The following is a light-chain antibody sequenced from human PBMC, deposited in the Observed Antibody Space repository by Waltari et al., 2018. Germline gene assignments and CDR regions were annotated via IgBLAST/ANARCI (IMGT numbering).Light chain of an antibody. Sequence: EIVLTQSPATLSLSPGERATLSCRASQSVSSYLAWYQQKPGQAPRLLIYDATHRATGLPGRVGGSGSGTDFTLTISSLEPEDFAVYYCQQRSNWAGFTFGPGNKVDIK. CDR1: QSVSSY. V-gene: IGKV3-11*01. CDR2: DAT. J-gene: IGKJ3*01. CDR3: QQRSNWAGFT.